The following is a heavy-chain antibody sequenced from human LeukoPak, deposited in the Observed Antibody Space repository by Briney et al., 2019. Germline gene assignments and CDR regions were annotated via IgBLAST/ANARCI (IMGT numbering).Heavy chain of an antibody. CDR1: GFTFNNYA. D-gene: IGHD6-19*01. V-gene: IGHV3-30*04. CDR3: VRDRQGSGWSFSDY. J-gene: IGHJ4*02. CDR2: ISYDGSNK. Sequence: GGSLRLSCAASGFTFNNYAMHWVRQAPGKGLEWVAVISYDGSNKYYAESVKGRFIISRDNSKNTVYLQMNSLRVEDTALFYCVRDRQGSGWSFSDYWGQGTLVTVSS.